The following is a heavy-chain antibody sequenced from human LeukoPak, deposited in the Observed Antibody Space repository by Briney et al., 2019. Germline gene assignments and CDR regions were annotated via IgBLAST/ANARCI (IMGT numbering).Heavy chain of an antibody. CDR1: GMTLSNYG. D-gene: IGHD3-16*01. V-gene: IGHV3-23*01. Sequence: PGGSLTLSCAVYGMTLSNYGMSWVRQAPGKELEWVGGISGSGGSTNYADSVKGRFTISRDNPKNTLFLQMNSLRAEDTAVYYCAKVLRQWTHALLFDSWGQGTLVTVSS. CDR2: ISGSGGST. CDR3: AKVLRQWTHALLFDS. J-gene: IGHJ4*02.